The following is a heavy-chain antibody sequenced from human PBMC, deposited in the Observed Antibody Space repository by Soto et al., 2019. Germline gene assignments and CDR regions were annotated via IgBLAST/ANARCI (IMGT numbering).Heavy chain of an antibody. CDR2: INAGNGNT. J-gene: IGHJ4*02. Sequence: QVQLVQSGAEVKKPGASVKVSCKASGYTFTSYAMHWVRQAPGQRLEWMGWINAGNGNTKYSQKFQGSVTITRDTSASTAYMELSSLRSEDTAVYYCARGGLRYFDWSSDYWGQGTLVTVSS. CDR1: GYTFTSYA. D-gene: IGHD3-9*01. CDR3: ARGGLRYFDWSSDY. V-gene: IGHV1-3*01.